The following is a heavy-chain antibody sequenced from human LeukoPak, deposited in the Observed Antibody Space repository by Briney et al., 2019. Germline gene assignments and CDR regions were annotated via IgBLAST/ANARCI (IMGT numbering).Heavy chain of an antibody. CDR1: GGSISSGDYY. CDR2: IYYSGST. J-gene: IGHJ3*02. D-gene: IGHD6-19*01. CDR3: ASNHRGIYSSGWYASAVDI. Sequence: SQTLSLTCTVSGGSISSGDYYWSWIRQPPGKGLEWIGYIYYSGSTYYNPSLKSRVTISVDTSKNQFSLKLSSVTAADTAVYYCASNHRGIYSSGWYASAVDIWGQGTMVTVSS. V-gene: IGHV4-30-4*08.